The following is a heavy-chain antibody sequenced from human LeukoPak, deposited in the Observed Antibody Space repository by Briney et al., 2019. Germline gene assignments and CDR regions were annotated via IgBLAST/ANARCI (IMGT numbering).Heavy chain of an antibody. D-gene: IGHD5-24*01. CDR2: ISSSSSYI. CDR1: GFTFSSYS. Sequence: GGSLRLSCAASGFTFSSYSTNWVRQARANGLEWVASISSSSSYIYYADSVKGRFTISRDNAKNALYLQMNSLRAEDTAVYYCARAGDGYILNSWGQGTLVTVSS. CDR3: ARAGDGYILNS. V-gene: IGHV3-21*01. J-gene: IGHJ4*02.